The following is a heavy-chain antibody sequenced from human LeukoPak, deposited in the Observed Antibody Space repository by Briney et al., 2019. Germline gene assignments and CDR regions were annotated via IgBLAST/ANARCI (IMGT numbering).Heavy chain of an antibody. Sequence: PSETLSLTRTVSGGSLSSYFWSWIRQPAGKGLEWIGRIYTSGTTNYNPSLKSRVSVSVDTSKNQFSLKLSSVTAADTAVYYCARESGTERYFDYWGQGTLVTVSS. CDR1: GGSLSSYF. V-gene: IGHV4-4*07. J-gene: IGHJ4*02. CDR3: ARESGTERYFDY. CDR2: IYTSGTT. D-gene: IGHD1-26*01.